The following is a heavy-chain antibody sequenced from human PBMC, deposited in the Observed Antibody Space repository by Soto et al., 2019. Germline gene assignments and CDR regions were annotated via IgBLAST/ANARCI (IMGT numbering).Heavy chain of an antibody. J-gene: IGHJ5*02. CDR1: GGSLSSYY. CDR3: GGGGDWFAP. CDR2: VHHSGST. V-gene: IGHV4-34*02. D-gene: IGHD3-16*01. Sequence: QVHLQQWGAGLLRPSETLSLTCAVYGGSLSSYYWNWIRQSPGKGLEWIAEVHHSGSTNYNPSLKGRITLSMDTPKGHFSLTRSSGPAADTAVYYWGGGGDWFAPWGQGALVTVSS.